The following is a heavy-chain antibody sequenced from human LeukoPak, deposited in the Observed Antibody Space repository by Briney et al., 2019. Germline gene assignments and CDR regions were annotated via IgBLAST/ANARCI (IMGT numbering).Heavy chain of an antibody. J-gene: IGHJ6*02. CDR3: ARHPYYYGSGSYYLIPGHGMDV. CDR1: GFTFSSYA. CDR2: ISGSGGAT. V-gene: IGHV3-23*01. Sequence: GGSLRLSCAASGFTFSSYAINWVRQAPGKGLEWVSAISGSGGATYYADSVKGRFTISADKSISTAYLQWSSLKASDTAMYYCARHPYYYGSGSYYLIPGHGMDVWGQGTTVTVSS. D-gene: IGHD3-10*01.